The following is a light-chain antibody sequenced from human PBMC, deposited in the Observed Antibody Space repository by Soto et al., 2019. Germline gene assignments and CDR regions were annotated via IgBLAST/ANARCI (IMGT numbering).Light chain of an antibody. CDR3: QQRSNWPPIT. CDR2: DAS. V-gene: IGKV3D-20*02. Sequence: EILLTQSPGTLSLCPGERATLSFGAIQSVSSSYLAWYQQKPGQAPRLLIYDASSRATGIPARFSGSGSGTDFTLTISSLEPEDFAVYYCQQRSNWPPITFGQGTRLEIK. CDR1: QSVSSSY. J-gene: IGKJ5*01.